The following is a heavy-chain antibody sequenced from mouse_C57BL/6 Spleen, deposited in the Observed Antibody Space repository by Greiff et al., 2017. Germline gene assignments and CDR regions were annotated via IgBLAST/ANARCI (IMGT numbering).Heavy chain of an antibody. V-gene: IGHV1-55*01. D-gene: IGHD1-1*01. CDR3: AREGVITTVVHAMDY. CDR1: GYTFTSYW. CDR2: IYPGSGST. Sequence: QVQLQQPGAELVKPGASVKMSCKASGYTFTSYWITWVKQRPGQGLEWIGDIYPGSGSTNYNEKFKSKATLTVDTSSSTAYMQLSSLTSEDSAVYYCAREGVITTVVHAMDYWGQGTSVTVSS. J-gene: IGHJ4*01.